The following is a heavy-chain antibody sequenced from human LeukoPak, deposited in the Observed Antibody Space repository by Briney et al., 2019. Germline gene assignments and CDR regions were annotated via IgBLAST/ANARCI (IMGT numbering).Heavy chain of an antibody. CDR1: GYSFTSYW. Sequence: GAALQISCKGSGYSFTSYWIGWVRPMPGKGLGWMGIIYPGDSDTRYSPSFQGQVTISADKSISTAYLQWSSLKASDTAMYYCARHGLVDPMVRGGWFDPWGQGTLVTVSS. V-gene: IGHV5-51*01. D-gene: IGHD3-10*01. CDR3: ARHGLVDPMVRGGWFDP. CDR2: IYPGDSDT. J-gene: IGHJ5*02.